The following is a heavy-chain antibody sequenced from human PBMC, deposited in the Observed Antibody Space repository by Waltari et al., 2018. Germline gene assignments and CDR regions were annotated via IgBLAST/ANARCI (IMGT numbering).Heavy chain of an antibody. CDR2: IIPIFGTAP. J-gene: IGHJ5*02. V-gene: IGHV1-69*12. CDR3: ARRQLGGAFDP. Sequence: QVQLVQSGAEVKNPGSSVKVSCTASGGTFGSYAISWVRQAPGEGLEWMGGIIPIFGTAPNYAQKFQGRLTVTADESTATVYMDLSSLRSDDTAVYYCARRQLGGAFDPWGQGTLVSVSS. D-gene: IGHD3-16*01. CDR1: GGTFGSYA.